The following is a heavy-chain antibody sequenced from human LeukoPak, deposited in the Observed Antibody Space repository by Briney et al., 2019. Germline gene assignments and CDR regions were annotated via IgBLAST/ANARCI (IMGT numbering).Heavy chain of an antibody. CDR3: AKDRIQLWLQLDY. J-gene: IGHJ4*02. Sequence: GRSLRLSCAASGFTFSSYGMRWVRQAPGKGLEWVAVISYDGSNKYYADSVKGRFTISRDNSKNTLYLQMNSLRAEDTAVYYCAKDRIQLWLQLDYWGQGTLVTVSS. CDR1: GFTFSSYG. V-gene: IGHV3-30*18. CDR2: ISYDGSNK. D-gene: IGHD5-18*01.